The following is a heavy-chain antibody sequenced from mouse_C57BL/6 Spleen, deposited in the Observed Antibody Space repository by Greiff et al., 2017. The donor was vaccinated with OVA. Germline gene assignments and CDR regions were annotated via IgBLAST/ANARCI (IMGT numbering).Heavy chain of an antibody. V-gene: IGHV5-4*01. J-gene: IGHJ2*01. CDR2: ISDGGSYT. Sequence: EVKLMESGGGLVKPGGSLKLSCAASGFTFSSYAMSWVRQTPEKRLEWVATISDGGSYTYYPDNVKGRFTISRDNAKNNLYLQMSHLKSEDTAMYYCARDREGYYYLDYWGQGTTLTVSS. CDR1: GFTFSSYA. CDR3: ARDREGYYYLDY. D-gene: IGHD2-3*01.